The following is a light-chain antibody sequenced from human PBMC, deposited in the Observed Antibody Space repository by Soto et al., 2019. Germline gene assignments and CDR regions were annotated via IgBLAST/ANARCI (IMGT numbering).Light chain of an antibody. J-gene: IGLJ1*01. CDR2: DVS. V-gene: IGLV2-14*01. CDR1: SSYVGGYHY. Sequence: SVLTQPTSVSGSPGPSFTISCTVTSSYVGGYHYVSLYQQYPGKVPNVMIYDVSNRPSGVSNRFSGSKSGTSASLTISGLQAEDETDYYCSSYTSSITYVFGTGTKVTVL. CDR3: SSYTSSITYV.